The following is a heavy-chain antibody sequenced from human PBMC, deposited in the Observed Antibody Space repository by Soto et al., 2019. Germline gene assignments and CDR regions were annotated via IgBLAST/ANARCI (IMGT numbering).Heavy chain of an antibody. D-gene: IGHD3-22*01. CDR1: GFDVSNTD. V-gene: IGHV3-66*01. CDR2: IYSGGYT. CDR3: AREAIIVIAAPEYSFDY. Sequence: EVQLVESGGDLVQRGGSLRLSCAASGFDVSNTDMSWVRQAPGKGLEWVSVIYSGGYTNYADSVKGRFSVSRDSPKNTLYLQMDSLRAEHTAVYYCAREAIIVIAAPEYSFDYWRQGTLVTVSS. J-gene: IGHJ4*02.